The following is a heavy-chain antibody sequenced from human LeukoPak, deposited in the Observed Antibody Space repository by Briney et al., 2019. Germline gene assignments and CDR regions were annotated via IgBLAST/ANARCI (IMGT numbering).Heavy chain of an antibody. J-gene: IGHJ4*02. CDR3: ARLSGYSSGHYYSDY. D-gene: IGHD3-22*01. CDR2: IYYRGST. Sequence: SGTLSLTCAVSGGSISSDYWSWIRQPPGKGLEWIGYIYYRGSTNYNPSLKSRVTISVDTPKNQFSLKLSSVTAADTAVYYCARLSGYSSGHYYSDYWGQGTLVTVSS. V-gene: IGHV4-59*01. CDR1: GGSISSDY.